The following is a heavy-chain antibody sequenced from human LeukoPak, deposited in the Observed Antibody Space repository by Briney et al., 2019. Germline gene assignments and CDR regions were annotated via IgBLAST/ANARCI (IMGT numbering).Heavy chain of an antibody. CDR3: AKDPCYDFWSGPTYMDV. V-gene: IGHV3-33*06. J-gene: IGHJ6*03. CDR2: IWYDGSNK. Sequence: PGGSLRLSCAASGFTFSSYGMHWVRQAPGKGLEWVAVIWYDGSNKYYADSVKGRFTISRDNSKNTLYLQMNSLRAEDTAVYYCAKDPCYDFWSGPTYMDVWGKGTTVTVSS. CDR1: GFTFSSYG. D-gene: IGHD3-3*01.